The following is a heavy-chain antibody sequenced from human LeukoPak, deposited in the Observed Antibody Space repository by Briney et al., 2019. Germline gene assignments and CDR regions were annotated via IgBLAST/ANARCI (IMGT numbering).Heavy chain of an antibody. CDR2: IYYSGST. J-gene: IGHJ3*02. Sequence: SETLSLTCTVSGGSISSSSYYWGWIRQPPGKGLEWIGSIYYSGSTYYNPSLKSRVTISVDTSKNQFSLKLSSVTAADTAVYYRARTYYYDSSGPDDAFDIWAKGQWSPSLQ. CDR3: ARTYYYDSSGPDDAFDI. D-gene: IGHD3-22*01. V-gene: IGHV4-39*01. CDR1: GGSISSSSYY.